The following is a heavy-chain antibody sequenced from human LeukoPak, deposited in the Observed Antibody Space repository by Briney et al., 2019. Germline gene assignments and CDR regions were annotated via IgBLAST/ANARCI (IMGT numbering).Heavy chain of an antibody. Sequence: AASVKVSCKASGGTFSSYAISWVRQAPGQGLEWMGGIIPIFGTANYAQKFQGRVTITADESTSTAYMELSSLRSEDTAVYYCTRDSSPRTSDLYMDVWGKGTTVTISS. D-gene: IGHD2-2*01. CDR3: TRDSSPRTSDLYMDV. V-gene: IGHV1-69*13. CDR1: GGTFSSYA. J-gene: IGHJ6*03. CDR2: IIPIFGTA.